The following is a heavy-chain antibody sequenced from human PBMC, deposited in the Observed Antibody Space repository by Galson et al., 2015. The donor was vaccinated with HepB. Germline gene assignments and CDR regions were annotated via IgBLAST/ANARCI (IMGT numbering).Heavy chain of an antibody. CDR1: GGTFSSYA. CDR2: IIPILGIA. D-gene: IGHD5-24*01. CDR3: ARAKRDGYNSVIQTYYYMDV. J-gene: IGHJ6*03. Sequence: SVKVSCKASGGTFSSYAISWVRQAPGQGLEWMGGIIPILGIANYAQKFQGRVTITADKSTSTAYMELSSLRSDDTAVYYCARAKRDGYNSVIQTYYYMDVWGKGTTVTVSS. V-gene: IGHV1-69*10.